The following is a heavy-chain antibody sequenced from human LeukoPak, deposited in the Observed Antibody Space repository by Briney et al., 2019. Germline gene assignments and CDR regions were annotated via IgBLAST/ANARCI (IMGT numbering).Heavy chain of an antibody. CDR2: ISSSSSSYI. CDR3: ARRGMESRTGGVVPRFLEGSLGY. CDR1: GFTFSSYS. Sequence: PGGSLRLSCAASGFTFSSYSMNWVRQAPGKGLEWVSSISSSSSSYIYYADSVKGRFTISRDNAKNSLYLQMNSLRAEDTAVYYCARRGMESRTGGVVPRFLEGSLGYWGQGTLVTVSS. D-gene: IGHD3-3*01. V-gene: IGHV3-21*01. J-gene: IGHJ4*02.